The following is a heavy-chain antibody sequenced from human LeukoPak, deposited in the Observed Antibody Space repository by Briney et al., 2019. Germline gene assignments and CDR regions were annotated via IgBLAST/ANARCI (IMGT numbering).Heavy chain of an antibody. CDR3: ARRARPGSNWFDP. J-gene: IGHJ5*02. CDR2: INHSGNT. V-gene: IGHV4-34*01. Sequence: SETLSLTCAVYGGSFSGYYWTWIRQPPGKGLEWIGEINHSGNTNYNPSLKSRVTMSVDTSKNQFSLKLSSVTAADTAVYYCARRARPGSNWFDPWGQGTLVTVSS. CDR1: GGSFSGYY.